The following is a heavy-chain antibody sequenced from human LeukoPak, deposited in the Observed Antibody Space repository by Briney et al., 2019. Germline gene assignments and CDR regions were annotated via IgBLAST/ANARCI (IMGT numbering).Heavy chain of an antibody. J-gene: IGHJ4*02. CDR2: ISSSGATT. D-gene: IGHD3-16*01. V-gene: IGHV3-11*04. CDR3: ARDRLRFDY. Sequence: GGSLRLSCAASGFTVSSNYMSWVRQAPGKGLEWVAYISSSGATTYYADSVKGRFTISRDNAKKSLYLQMNSLRAEDTAVYYCARDRLRFDYWGQGTLVTVSS. CDR1: GFTVSSNY.